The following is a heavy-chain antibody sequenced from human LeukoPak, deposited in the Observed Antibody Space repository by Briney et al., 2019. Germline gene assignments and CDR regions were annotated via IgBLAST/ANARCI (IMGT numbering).Heavy chain of an antibody. D-gene: IGHD2-15*01. J-gene: IGHJ4*02. Sequence: TGGSLRLSCTVSGFTVSSNYMAWVRQAPGKGLEWISAIYNDAYYADSAKGRFIVSRDNSKNMVFLQMNSLRTEDTASYYCARDRFCTGGSCYGWLGYWGQGTVVTVSS. CDR1: GFTVSSNY. CDR3: ARDRFCTGGSCYGWLGY. V-gene: IGHV3-66*01. CDR2: IYNDA.